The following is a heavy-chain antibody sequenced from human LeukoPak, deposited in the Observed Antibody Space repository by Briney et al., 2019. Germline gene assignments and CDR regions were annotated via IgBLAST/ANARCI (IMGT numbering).Heavy chain of an antibody. CDR3: ARGALHVFDY. D-gene: IGHD3-10*02. CDR1: GFTFSDYE. CDR2: ISTRGSTT. Sequence: PGGSLRLSCAASGFTFSDYEINWVRQAPGKGLEWVSCISTRGSTTYYADSVKGRFTISRDNAKNSLFLQMNTLTAEDTAVYYCARGALHVFDYWGQGTPVTVSS. J-gene: IGHJ4*02. V-gene: IGHV3-48*03.